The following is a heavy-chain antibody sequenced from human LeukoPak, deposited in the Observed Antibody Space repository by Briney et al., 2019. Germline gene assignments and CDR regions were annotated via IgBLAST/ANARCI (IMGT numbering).Heavy chain of an antibody. Sequence: PGGSLRLSCAVSGFTISSHGMHWVRQAPGKGPEWVAMIAYHGNTEYYGDPVKGRFTISRDNSKNTLYLQMDSLRAEDTAVYHCAKDWGSGGWYNYFDPWGQGTLVTVSS. CDR2: IAYHGNTE. CDR1: GFTISSHG. D-gene: IGHD6-19*01. V-gene: IGHV3-30*18. J-gene: IGHJ5*02. CDR3: AKDWGSGGWYNYFDP.